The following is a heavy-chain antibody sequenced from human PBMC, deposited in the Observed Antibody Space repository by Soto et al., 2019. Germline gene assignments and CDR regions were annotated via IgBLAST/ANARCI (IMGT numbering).Heavy chain of an antibody. J-gene: IGHJ4*02. CDR3: SKYYTYEIIGYQRFDK. Sequence: PGGSLRLSCTASGFTFSSYGMNWVRQAPGKGPEWVATISGSGATTHYADSVEGRFTISRDNSKNTLSLQMDTVRAEDTAVYYCSKYYTYEIIGYQRFDKWGPGTLVTVSS. CDR2: ISGSGATT. V-gene: IGHV3-23*01. CDR1: GFTFSSYG. D-gene: IGHD3-22*01.